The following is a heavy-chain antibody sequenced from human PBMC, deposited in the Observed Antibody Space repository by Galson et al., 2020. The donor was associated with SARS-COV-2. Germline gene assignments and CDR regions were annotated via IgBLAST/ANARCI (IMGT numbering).Heavy chain of an antibody. V-gene: IGHV3-23*01. D-gene: IGHD6-13*01. CDR3: AKNRLGTFLDY. J-gene: IGHJ4*02. CDR2: IGTSSDT. Sequence: GESLKISCAASGFTFSDYAMTWVRQAPRKGLEWVSSIGTSSDTYYADSVKGRFTVSRDNSKNTLYLQIDSLRADDTAVYYCAKNRLGTFLDYWGQGALVTVSS. CDR1: GFTFSDYA.